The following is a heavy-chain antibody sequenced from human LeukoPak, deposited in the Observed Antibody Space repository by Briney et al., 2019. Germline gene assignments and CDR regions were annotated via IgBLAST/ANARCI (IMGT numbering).Heavy chain of an antibody. CDR3: TTLRVY. J-gene: IGHJ4*02. D-gene: IGHD5-12*01. Sequence: PGGSLRLSCAASGFTFSNAWMSWVRQARGEGLEWVGRIKSKTDGGTTDYAATVKGRFTISRDDSKHTLYLQMNSQKTEDTTVYYCTTLRVYWGQGTLVTVSS. V-gene: IGHV3-15*01. CDR1: GFTFSNAW. CDR2: IKSKTDGGTT.